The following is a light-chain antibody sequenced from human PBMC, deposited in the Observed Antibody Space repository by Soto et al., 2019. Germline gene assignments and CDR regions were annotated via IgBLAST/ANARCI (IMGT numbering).Light chain of an antibody. Sequence: EMELTQSQGTLSLGPGEIATLSCRASQSVSSSYLAWYQQKPGQAPRLLIYGASTRATGIPARFSGSGSGTEFTLTINGLAPEDFAIYYCHQYENWPQTFGQGTKVDIK. CDR1: QSVSSSY. CDR2: GAS. CDR3: HQYENWPQT. J-gene: IGKJ1*01. V-gene: IGKV3-20*01.